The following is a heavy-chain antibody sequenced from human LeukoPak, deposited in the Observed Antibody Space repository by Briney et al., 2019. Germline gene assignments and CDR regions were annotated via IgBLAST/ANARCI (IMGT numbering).Heavy chain of an antibody. CDR2: MNPNSGNT. D-gene: IGHD6-19*01. Sequence: ASVKATCKASGYTFTSYDIHWVGQATGQGLEWMGWMNPNSGNTGYAQKFQGRVTMTRNTSISTAYMELSSLRSEDTAVYYCARESIAVAGDPFDYWGQGTLVTVSS. J-gene: IGHJ4*02. CDR3: ARESIAVAGDPFDY. CDR1: GYTFTSYD. V-gene: IGHV1-8*01.